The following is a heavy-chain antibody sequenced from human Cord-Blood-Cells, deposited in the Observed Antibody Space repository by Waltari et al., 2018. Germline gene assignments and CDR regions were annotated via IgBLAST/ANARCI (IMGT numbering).Heavy chain of an antibody. CDR3: ARGTGCGGDCSFAFDI. V-gene: IGHV1-69*01. CDR1: GGTFSSDA. J-gene: IGHJ3*02. Sequence: QVQLVQSGAEVKKPGSSVKVACKASGGTFSSDAISWVRQAPGQGLEWMGAIIPIFGTANYAQKFQGRVTITADESTSTAYMELSSLRSEDTAVYYCARGTGCGGDCSFAFDIWGQGTMVTVSS. D-gene: IGHD2-21*02. CDR2: IIPIFGTA.